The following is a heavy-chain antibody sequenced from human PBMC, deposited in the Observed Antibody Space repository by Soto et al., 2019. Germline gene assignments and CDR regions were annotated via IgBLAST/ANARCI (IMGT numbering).Heavy chain of an antibody. J-gene: IGHJ6*02. CDR2: ITGTGGAT. Sequence: EVQLVESGGALVQPGGSLRLSCAASGFTVSSSYMSWVRQAPGKGLEWVSAITGTGGATYYAESVKGRFTVSRDNSNNTLFLQMNTRRVEDTAVYFCATGAPPPPSVYYGLDLWGQGTTVTVS. CDR1: GFTVSSSY. CDR3: ATGAPPPPSVYYGLDL. V-gene: IGHV3-23*04. D-gene: IGHD3-10*01.